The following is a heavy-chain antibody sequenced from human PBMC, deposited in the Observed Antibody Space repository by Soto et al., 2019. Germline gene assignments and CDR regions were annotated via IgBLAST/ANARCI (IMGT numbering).Heavy chain of an antibody. Sequence: SETLSLTCTVSGGSISSGGYYWTWIRQHPVRGLEWIGYVHDTGSSFYHPSLKSRVTISLETSKIQFSLNLRSVTAADTAVYYCARSQMATTGPYFDFWGHGTQVTVSS. CDR1: GGSISSGGYY. V-gene: IGHV4-31*03. CDR2: VHDTGSS. J-gene: IGHJ4*01. CDR3: ARSQMATTGPYFDF. D-gene: IGHD1-1*01.